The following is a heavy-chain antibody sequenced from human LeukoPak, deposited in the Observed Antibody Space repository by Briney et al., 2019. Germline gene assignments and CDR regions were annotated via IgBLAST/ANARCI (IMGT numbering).Heavy chain of an antibody. Sequence: GGSLRLSCAASGFTFSSYAMSWVRQAPGKGLEWVSAISGSGGSTYSADSVKGRFTISRDNSKNTLYLQMNSLRAEDTAVYYCAKDAQGASYYDILTGYYRNWFDPWGQGTLVTVSS. V-gene: IGHV3-23*01. CDR1: GFTFSSYA. CDR3: AKDAQGASYYDILTGYYRNWFDP. J-gene: IGHJ5*02. D-gene: IGHD3-9*01. CDR2: ISGSGGST.